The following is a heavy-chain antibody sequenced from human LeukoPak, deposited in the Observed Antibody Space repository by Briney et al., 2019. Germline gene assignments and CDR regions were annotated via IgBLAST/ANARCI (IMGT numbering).Heavy chain of an antibody. CDR1: GGSISSYY. CDR3: ARDKTSNTAMVAGAFDI. CDR2: IYYSGST. D-gene: IGHD5-18*01. V-gene: IGHV4-59*01. J-gene: IGHJ3*02. Sequence: SETLSLTCTVSGGSISSYYWSWIRQPPGKGLELIGYIYYSGSTNYNPSLKSRVTISVDTSKNQFSLKLSSVTAADTAVYYCARDKTSNTAMVAGAFDIWGQGTMVTVSS.